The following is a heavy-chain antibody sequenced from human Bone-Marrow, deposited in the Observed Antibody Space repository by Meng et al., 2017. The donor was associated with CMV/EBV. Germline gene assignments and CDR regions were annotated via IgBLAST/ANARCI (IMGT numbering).Heavy chain of an antibody. CDR1: GYTFTGYY. CDR2: INPNSGGT. J-gene: IGHJ6*02. Sequence: ASVKVSCKASGYTFTGYYMHWVRQAPGQGLEWMGWINPNSGGTNYAQKFQGRVTMTRDTSISTAYMELSRLRSDDTAVYYCARGEHCSSTSCYPHYYGMDVWGQGTTVTVS. D-gene: IGHD2-2*01. CDR3: ARGEHCSSTSCYPHYYGMDV. V-gene: IGHV1-2*02.